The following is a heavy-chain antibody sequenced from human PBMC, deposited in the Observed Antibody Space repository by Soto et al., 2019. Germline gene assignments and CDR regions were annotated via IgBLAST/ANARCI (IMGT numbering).Heavy chain of an antibody. J-gene: IGHJ4*02. D-gene: IGHD6-19*01. CDR3: ARAPAVAGSYFDY. CDR2: IWYDGSNK. CDR1: GFTFSNYG. Sequence: QVQLVESGGGVVQPGRSLRLSCAASGFTFSNYGMHWVRQAPGKGLEWVAVIWYDGSNKDYADSVKGRFTISRDNSKNTLYLQMNSLRAEDTAVYYCARAPAVAGSYFDYWGQGTLVTVSS. V-gene: IGHV3-33*01.